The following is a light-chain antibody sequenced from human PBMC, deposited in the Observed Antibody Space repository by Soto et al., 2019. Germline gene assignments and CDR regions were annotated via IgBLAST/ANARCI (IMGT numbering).Light chain of an antibody. J-gene: IGKJ1*01. Sequence: DIQMTQSPSSLSASVGDRVTITCRASQSISSYLNWYQQKPGKAPKLLIYAASSLQSGVPSRFSGSRSWTDFTLTIRSLQPEDSETYYCQRSYSTPWTFGQGTKVEIK. CDR1: QSISSY. V-gene: IGKV1-39*01. CDR2: AAS. CDR3: QRSYSTPWT.